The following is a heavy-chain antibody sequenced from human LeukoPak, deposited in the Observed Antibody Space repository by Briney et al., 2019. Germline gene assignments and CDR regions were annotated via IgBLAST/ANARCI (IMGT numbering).Heavy chain of an antibody. CDR1: GFTFSSYS. J-gene: IGHJ3*02. Sequence: GGSLRLSCAASGFTFSSYSMNWVRQAPGKGLEWVSSISSSSSYIYYADSVKGRFTISRDNAKNSLYLQMNSLRAEDTAVYYCATEHALDAFDIWGQGTMVTVSS. CDR3: ATEHALDAFDI. CDR2: ISSSSSYI. V-gene: IGHV3-21*01. D-gene: IGHD1-26*01.